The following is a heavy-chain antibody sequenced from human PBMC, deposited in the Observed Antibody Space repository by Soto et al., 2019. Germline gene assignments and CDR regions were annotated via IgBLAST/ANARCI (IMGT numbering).Heavy chain of an antibody. CDR1: GGSISSSNW. D-gene: IGHD2-2*01. J-gene: IGHJ4*02. Sequence: QVQLQESGPGLVKPSGTLSLTCAVSGGSISSSNWWSWVRQPPGKGLEWIGEIYVSGSTNYNPSLKSRVTLSVDKSKNQFSLKLSSVTAADTAVYYCASSPIPAAPFDYWGQGTLVTVSS. CDR3: ASSPIPAAPFDY. CDR2: IYVSGST. V-gene: IGHV4-4*02.